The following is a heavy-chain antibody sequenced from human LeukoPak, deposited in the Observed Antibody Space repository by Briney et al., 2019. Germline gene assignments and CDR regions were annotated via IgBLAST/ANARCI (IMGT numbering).Heavy chain of an antibody. J-gene: IGHJ6*02. CDR1: GFTFSSYG. V-gene: IGHV3-33*01. CDR3: ARDSYYYGLDV. CDR2: IWYDGSNK. Sequence: GGSLRLSCAASGFTFSSYGMHWVRQAPGKGLEWVAVIWYDGSNKYYADSVKGRFTISRDNSKNTLYLQMNSLRAEDTAVYYCARDSYYYGLDVWGQGTTVTVSS.